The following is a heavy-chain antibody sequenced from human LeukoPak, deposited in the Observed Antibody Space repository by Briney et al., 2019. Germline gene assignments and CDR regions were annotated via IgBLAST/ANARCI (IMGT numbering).Heavy chain of an antibody. J-gene: IGHJ4*02. Sequence: GGSLRLSCAVSGFPFSESAMTWVRQAPGKGLECVSGIGGDSRTHYADSVKGRFTISRDNSKNTLYLQMNSLRAEDTAVYCCAKGGSSFDYWGQGTLVTVSS. CDR2: IGGDSRT. D-gene: IGHD3-10*01. CDR1: GFPFSESA. V-gene: IGHV3-23*01. CDR3: AKGGSSFDY.